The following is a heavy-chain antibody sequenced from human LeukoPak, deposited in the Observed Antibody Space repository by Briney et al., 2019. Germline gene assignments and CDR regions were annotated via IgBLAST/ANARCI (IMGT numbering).Heavy chain of an antibody. V-gene: IGHV3-53*01. CDR3: ARAKSGWYYFDY. CDR1: GFTVSSNY. J-gene: IGHJ4*02. D-gene: IGHD6-19*01. Sequence: PGGSLRLSCAASGFTVSSNYMSWVRQAPGKGLEWVSVIYSGASTYYADSVKGRFTISRDNSKNTLYLQMNSLRAEDTAVYYCARAKSGWYYFDYWGQGTLVTVSS. CDR2: IYSGAST.